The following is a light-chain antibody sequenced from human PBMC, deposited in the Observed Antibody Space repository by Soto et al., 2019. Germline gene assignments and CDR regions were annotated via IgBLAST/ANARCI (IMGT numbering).Light chain of an antibody. J-gene: IGKJ1*01. CDR1: QGISNH. Sequence: DIQMTQSPSSLSASVGDRVTITFRAGQGISNHLAWYQQKPGKVPKLLIYDASTLQSGVPSRFSGGGSGTDFTLTISSLQPEDVATYYCQEYISPPRTFGQGTKVDI. CDR3: QEYISPPRT. V-gene: IGKV1-27*01. CDR2: DAS.